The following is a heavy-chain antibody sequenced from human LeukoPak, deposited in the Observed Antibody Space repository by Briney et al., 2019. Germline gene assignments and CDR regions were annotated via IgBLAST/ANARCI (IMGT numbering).Heavy chain of an antibody. CDR3: AMSERMNDAFDI. CDR1: GYTFTSYG. Sequence: ASVKVSCKASGYTFTSYGISWVRQAPGQGLEWMGWISAYNGNTNYAQKLQGRVTMTRDTSTSTAYMELRSLRSDDTAVYYCAMSERMNDAFDIWGQGTMVTVPS. CDR2: ISAYNGNT. D-gene: IGHD2-15*01. V-gene: IGHV1-18*04. J-gene: IGHJ3*02.